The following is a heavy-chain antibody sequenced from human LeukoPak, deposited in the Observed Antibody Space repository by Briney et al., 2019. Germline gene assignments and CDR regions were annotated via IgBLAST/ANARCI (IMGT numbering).Heavy chain of an antibody. CDR3: AKDIAYYYDSSGYLDY. Sequence: GGSLRLSCAASGFTFSSYAMHWVRQAPGKGLEWVAVISYDGSNKYYADSVKGRFTISRDNSKNTLYLQMNSLRAEDTALYYCAKDIAYYYDSSGYLDYWGQGTLVTVSS. CDR1: GFTFSSYA. CDR2: ISYDGSNK. J-gene: IGHJ4*02. D-gene: IGHD3-22*01. V-gene: IGHV3-30-3*01.